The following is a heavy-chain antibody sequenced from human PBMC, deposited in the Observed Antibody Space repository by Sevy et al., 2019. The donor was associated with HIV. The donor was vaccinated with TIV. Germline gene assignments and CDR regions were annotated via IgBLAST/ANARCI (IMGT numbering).Heavy chain of an antibody. CDR3: AHTSYDTSGYYNHDAFDI. CDR1: GFSLSTTEVG. D-gene: IGHD3-22*01. V-gene: IGHV2-5*01. CDR2: IYWNDDR. Sequence: SGPTLVKPTQTLTLTCTFSGFSLSTTEVGVGWIRQPPGKALEWLALIYWNDDRRYSPSLKSRLTTTKATSKNQVALTMTNMDPVDTATYYCAHTSYDTSGYYNHDAFDIWGQGTMVTVSS. J-gene: IGHJ3*02.